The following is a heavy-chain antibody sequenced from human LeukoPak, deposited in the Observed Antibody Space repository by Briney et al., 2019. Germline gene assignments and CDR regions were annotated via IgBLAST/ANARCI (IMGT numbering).Heavy chain of an antibody. V-gene: IGHV1-18*01. D-gene: IGHD2-15*01. Sequence: ASVKVSCKASGYTFTSYGISWVRQAPGQGLEWMGWIIAYNGNTNYAQKLQGRVTMTTDTSTSTAYMELSSLRSEDTAVYYCARDPWVYEDMGKEESGYWGQGTLVTVSS. CDR2: IIAYNGNT. CDR3: ARDPWVYEDMGKEESGY. J-gene: IGHJ4*02. CDR1: GYTFTSYG.